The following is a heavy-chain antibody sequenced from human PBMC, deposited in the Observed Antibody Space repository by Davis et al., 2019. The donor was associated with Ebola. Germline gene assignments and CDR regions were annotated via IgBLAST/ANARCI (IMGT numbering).Heavy chain of an antibody. CDR2: INWNGGST. D-gene: IGHD2-2*01. CDR1: GFTFDDYG. Sequence: GESLKISCAASGFTFDDYGMSWVRQAPGKGLEWVSGINWNGGSTGYADSVKGRFTISRDNSKNSLYLQMNSLRTEDTALYYCAKDSRWGYCSSTSCYGLDMDVWGQGTTVTVFS. V-gene: IGHV3-20*04. CDR3: AKDSRWGYCSSTSCYGLDMDV. J-gene: IGHJ6*02.